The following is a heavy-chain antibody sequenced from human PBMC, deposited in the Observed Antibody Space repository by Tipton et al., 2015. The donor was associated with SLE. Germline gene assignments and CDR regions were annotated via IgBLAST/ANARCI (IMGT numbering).Heavy chain of an antibody. Sequence: TLSLTCTVSGGSISSYYWSWIRQPPGKGLEWIGYIYYSGSTNYNPSLKSRVTISVDTSKNQFSLKLSSVTAADTAVYYCATGNWGSGPHYFDYWGQGTLVTVSS. V-gene: IGHV4-59*01. CDR1: GGSISSYY. J-gene: IGHJ4*02. D-gene: IGHD7-27*01. CDR3: ATGNWGSGPHYFDY. CDR2: IYYSGST.